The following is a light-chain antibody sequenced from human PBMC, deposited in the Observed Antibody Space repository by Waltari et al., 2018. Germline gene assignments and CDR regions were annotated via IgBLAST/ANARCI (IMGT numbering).Light chain of an antibody. V-gene: IGLV1-44*01. J-gene: IGLJ1*01. CDR1: SANIGSNP. CDR2: SNN. CDR3: AAWGDSLTSFV. Sequence: QSVLTQPPSVSGTPGQRVTISCSGSSANIGSNPVTWYHQLPGTAPKVLIYSNNQRPSGVPDRFAGSKSGTSASLAISGLQSEDEADYYCAAWGDSLTSFVFGSGTTVTVL.